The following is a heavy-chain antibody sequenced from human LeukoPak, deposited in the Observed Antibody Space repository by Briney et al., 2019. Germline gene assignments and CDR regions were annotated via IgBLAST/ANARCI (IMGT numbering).Heavy chain of an antibody. D-gene: IGHD2-2*01. Sequence: SVKVSCKASGGTFSSYAISWVRQAPGQGLEWMGRIIPIFGISNYAQKFQGRVTITADKSTSTAYMELSSLSCEDTAVYYCARGPVVPAANDAFDIWGQGTMVTVSS. V-gene: IGHV1-69*04. CDR3: ARGPVVPAANDAFDI. J-gene: IGHJ3*02. CDR2: IIPIFGIS. CDR1: GGTFSSYA.